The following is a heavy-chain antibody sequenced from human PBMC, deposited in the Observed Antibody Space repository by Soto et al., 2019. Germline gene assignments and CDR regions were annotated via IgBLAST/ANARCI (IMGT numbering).Heavy chain of an antibody. CDR2: INPKSGGT. CDR1: GYSFTGYY. V-gene: IGHV1-2*02. J-gene: IGHJ6*02. CDR3: ARAQDTAMEYYYYYYGMDV. D-gene: IGHD5-18*01. Sequence: ASVKVSCKASGYSFTGYYMFWVRQAPGQGLEWMGWINPKSGGTRYAEKFQGRVTMTRGTSISTASMELSRLRSDDTAVYYCARAQDTAMEYYYYYYGMDVWGQGTTVTVSS.